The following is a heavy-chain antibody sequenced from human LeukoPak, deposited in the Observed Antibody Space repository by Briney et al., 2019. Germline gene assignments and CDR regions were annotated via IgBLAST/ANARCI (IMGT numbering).Heavy chain of an antibody. D-gene: IGHD3-16*01. CDR3: AGSMGP. CDR1: GFTFGDRH. CDR2: IRNKAYSYTT. Sequence: GGSLRLSCAASGFTFGDRHMDWVRQAPGKGLEWVGRIRNKAYSYTTEYAASVAGRFTISRDDSKNSLYLQMNSLKTEDTAVYYCAGSMGPWGQGALVTVSS. V-gene: IGHV3-72*01. J-gene: IGHJ4*02.